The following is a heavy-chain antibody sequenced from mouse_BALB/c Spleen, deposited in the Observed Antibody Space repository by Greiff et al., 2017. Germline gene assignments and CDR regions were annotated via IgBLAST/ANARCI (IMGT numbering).Heavy chain of an antibody. D-gene: IGHD1-1*01. Sequence: QVQLQQSGAELAKPGASVKMSCKASGYTFTSYWMHWVKQRPGQGLEWIGYINPSTGYTEYNQKFKDKATLTADKSSSTAYMQLSSLTSEDSAVYYCARGYYYYGSSWYFDVWGAGTTVTVSS. V-gene: IGHV1-7*01. J-gene: IGHJ1*01. CDR3: ARGYYYYGSSWYFDV. CDR1: GYTFTSYW. CDR2: INPSTGYT.